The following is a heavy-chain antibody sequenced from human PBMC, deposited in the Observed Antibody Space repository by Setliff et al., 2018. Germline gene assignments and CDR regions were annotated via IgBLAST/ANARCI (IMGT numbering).Heavy chain of an antibody. CDR2: TWYDGSK. J-gene: IGHJ2*01. Sequence: PGGSLRLSCAASGFTFSSYAQHWVRETPGKGLEWVATTWYDGSKFYADSVKGRFSISRDNSMFTLYPQMNSLRADDPALYYCTRKVRTAGSDWYVDLWGRGTVVPVYS. CDR1: GFTFSSYA. V-gene: IGHV3-33*08. D-gene: IGHD3-10*01. CDR3: TRKVRTAGSDWYVDL.